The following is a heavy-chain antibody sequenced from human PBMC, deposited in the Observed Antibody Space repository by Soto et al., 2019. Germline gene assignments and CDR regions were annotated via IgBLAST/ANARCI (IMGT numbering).Heavy chain of an antibody. Sequence: QVQLMQSGAEVKKPGASVKVSCKASGYTFTTYDINWVRQAPGQGLEWMGWMNPNRTNTGYAEKFQGRVTMTRDTSISTAYMELSSLRYDNTAVYYCVRGGFLSHDHVIIAPATLGFDPWGQGTLVTVFS. CDR3: VRGGFLSHDHVIIAPATLGFDP. CDR2: MNPNRTNT. D-gene: IGHD2-2*01. CDR1: GYTFTTYD. J-gene: IGHJ5*02. V-gene: IGHV1-8*01.